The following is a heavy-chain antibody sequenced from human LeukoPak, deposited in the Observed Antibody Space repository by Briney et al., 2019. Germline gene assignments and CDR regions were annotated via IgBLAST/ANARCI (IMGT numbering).Heavy chain of an antibody. J-gene: IGHJ4*02. D-gene: IGHD1-26*01. CDR2: INHSGST. Sequence: SETLSLTCAVYGGSFSGYYWSWIRQPPGKGLEWIGEINHSGSTNYNPSLKSRVTISVDTSKNQFSLKLSSVTAADTAVYYCARSIKASGSYYIYWGQGTLVTVSS. CDR3: ARSIKASGSYYIY. V-gene: IGHV4-34*01. CDR1: GGSFSGYY.